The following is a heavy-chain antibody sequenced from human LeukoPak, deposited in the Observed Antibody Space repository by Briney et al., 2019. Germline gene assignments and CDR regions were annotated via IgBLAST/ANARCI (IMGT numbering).Heavy chain of an antibody. Sequence: SETLSLTCTVSGGSIKRSNYFWGWIRQPPGKGLEWIGSIYYGGSTYYNPSLKSRVTMSVDTSKNQFSLKLSSLTAADTAVYYCARDRQQLVRGDHFDYWGQGTLVTVSS. V-gene: IGHV4-39*07. D-gene: IGHD6-13*01. CDR3: ARDRQQLVRGDHFDY. CDR1: GGSIKRSNYF. CDR2: IYYGGST. J-gene: IGHJ4*02.